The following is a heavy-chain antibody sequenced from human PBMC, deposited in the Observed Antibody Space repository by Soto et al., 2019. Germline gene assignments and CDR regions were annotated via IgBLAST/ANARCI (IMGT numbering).Heavy chain of an antibody. J-gene: IGHJ6*02. Sequence: QVQLQQWGAGLLKPSETLSLTCAVYGGYFSGYYWSWMRQPPEKGLEWIGEINHSGSTNYNPSLKSRVTISVDTSKNQFSLKLSSVTAADTAVYYCARGLPMVRAMDVWGQGTTVTVSS. CDR1: GGYFSGYY. V-gene: IGHV4-34*01. CDR2: INHSGST. D-gene: IGHD3-10*01. CDR3: ARGLPMVRAMDV.